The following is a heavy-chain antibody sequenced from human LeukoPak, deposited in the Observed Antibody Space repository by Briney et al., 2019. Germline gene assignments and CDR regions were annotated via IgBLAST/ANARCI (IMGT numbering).Heavy chain of an antibody. CDR2: IYHSGST. CDR3: AREYSTSSEGDYFDY. CDR1: GASITTYY. J-gene: IGHJ4*02. V-gene: IGHV4-59*01. Sequence: SETLSLTCTVSGASITTYYWTWIRQPPGKGLEWIGYIYHSGSTNYNPSLKSRATISLDTSRNQFSLRLSSVTAADTAVYFCAREYSTSSEGDYFDYWGQGALVTVSS. D-gene: IGHD6-6*01.